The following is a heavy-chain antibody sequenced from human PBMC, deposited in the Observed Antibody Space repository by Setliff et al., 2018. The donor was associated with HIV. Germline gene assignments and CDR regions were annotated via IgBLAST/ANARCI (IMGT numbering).Heavy chain of an antibody. CDR2: IRFDGSNT. J-gene: IGHJ4*02. CDR3: AKDPRMIVVVTSTYFDY. Sequence: LRLSCAASGFTFSSYGMHWVRQAPGKGPEWVAFIRFDGSNTYYADSVKGRFTISRDNSKNTLYLQMNSLRPEDAAMYYCAKDPRMIVVVTSTYFDYWGQGTLVTVSS. D-gene: IGHD3-22*01. CDR1: GFTFSSYG. V-gene: IGHV3-30*02.